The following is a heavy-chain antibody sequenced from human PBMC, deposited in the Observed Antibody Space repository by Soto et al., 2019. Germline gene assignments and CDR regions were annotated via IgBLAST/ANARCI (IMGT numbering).Heavy chain of an antibody. J-gene: IGHJ4*02. CDR1: GGYIRGSNG. Sequence: EMLSLTCAVSGGYIRGSNGWSWVQKPPGKGLEWIGEIYRSGSTNYNPSLKSRVTISVDKSKNQFSLKLSSVTAADTAVYYCARYFRHDYAHFDYWGQGTLVTVS. CDR3: ARYFRHDYAHFDY. D-gene: IGHD3-16*01. CDR2: IYRSGST. V-gene: IGHV4-4*02.